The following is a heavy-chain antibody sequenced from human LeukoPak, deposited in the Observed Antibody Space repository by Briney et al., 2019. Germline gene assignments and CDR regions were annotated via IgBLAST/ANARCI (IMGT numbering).Heavy chain of an antibody. Sequence: GESLKISCQGSGYNFDTYWIGWVRQMPGKGLEYMGIFYPGDSDTRYSPSFRGQVTISFDKSIRIAYLHWTSLKASDTAMHYCARAPTSVSNPYFFDSWGQGTLVTVSS. D-gene: IGHD4-17*01. J-gene: IGHJ4*02. CDR2: FYPGDSDT. CDR3: ARAPTSVSNPYFFDS. CDR1: GYNFDTYW. V-gene: IGHV5-51*01.